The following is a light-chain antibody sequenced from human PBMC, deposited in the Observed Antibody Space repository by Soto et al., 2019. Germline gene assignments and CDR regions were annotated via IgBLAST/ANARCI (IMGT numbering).Light chain of an antibody. CDR3: QQYNNWGT. V-gene: IGKV3-15*01. CDR1: QSVSSN. CDR2: GAS. J-gene: IGKJ1*01. Sequence: EIVMTQSPATLSVSPGERATLSCRASQSVSSNLAWYQQKPGQAPRLLIYGASTRATGIPARFSGSGSGTEFTLIISSLQSEDFAVYYCQQYNNWGTFGQGTKVDIK.